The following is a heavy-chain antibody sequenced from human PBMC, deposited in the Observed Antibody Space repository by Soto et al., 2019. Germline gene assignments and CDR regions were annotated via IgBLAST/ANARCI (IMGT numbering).Heavy chain of an antibody. CDR2: INSDGSST. V-gene: IGHV3-74*01. CDR1: GFTFSSCW. Sequence: GGSLILSCAASGFTFSSCWMHWVRQAPGKGLVWVSRINSDGSSTSYADSVKGRFTISRDNAKNTLYLQMNSLRAEDTAVYYCARAARQWLDGADAFDIWGQGTMVTVSS. J-gene: IGHJ3*02. CDR3: ARAARQWLDGADAFDI. D-gene: IGHD6-19*01.